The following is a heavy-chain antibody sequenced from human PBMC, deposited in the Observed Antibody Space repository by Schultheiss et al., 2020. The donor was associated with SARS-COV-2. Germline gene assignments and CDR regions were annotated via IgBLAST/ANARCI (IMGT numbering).Heavy chain of an antibody. Sequence: GGSLRLSCAASGFTFSDYYMNWVRQAPGKGLEWVSSISSSSSYIYYADSVKGRFTISRDNSKNTLYLQMNSLRAEDTAVYYCARGRSGAKGWFDPWGQGTLVTVSS. D-gene: IGHD7-27*01. V-gene: IGHV3-21*01. CDR1: GFTFSDYY. J-gene: IGHJ5*02. CDR2: ISSSSSYI. CDR3: ARGRSGAKGWFDP.